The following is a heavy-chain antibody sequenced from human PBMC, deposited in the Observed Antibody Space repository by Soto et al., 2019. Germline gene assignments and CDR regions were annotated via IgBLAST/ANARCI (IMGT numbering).Heavy chain of an antibody. CDR2: IWDNGNKI. Sequence: PVGSLRLSCGAAGFTFSNYGMHWVRQAPGKGLEWVAVIWDNGNKIHYADSVRGRFTISRDNSKNTVYLQMDSLRAEDTAVYYCERGMGGDPFYGMDVWGQGTTVTVSS. CDR1: GFTFSNYG. CDR3: ERGMGGDPFYGMDV. J-gene: IGHJ6*02. V-gene: IGHV3-33*01. D-gene: IGHD2-21*01.